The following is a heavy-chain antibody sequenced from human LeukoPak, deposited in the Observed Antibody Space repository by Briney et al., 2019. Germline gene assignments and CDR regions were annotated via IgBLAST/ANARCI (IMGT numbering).Heavy chain of an antibody. J-gene: IGHJ4*02. V-gene: IGHV1-46*01. D-gene: IGHD3-22*01. CDR2: IDPSGGST. Sequence: ASVKVSCKASGYIFTSYYMHWVRQAPGQGLEWLGIIDPSGGSTSYAQKFQGRVTMTRDTSTSTVYMELSSLRSEDTAVYYCARSPYYYDSSGYLLFAYWGQGTLVTVSS. CDR1: GYIFTSYY. CDR3: ARSPYYYDSSGYLLFAY.